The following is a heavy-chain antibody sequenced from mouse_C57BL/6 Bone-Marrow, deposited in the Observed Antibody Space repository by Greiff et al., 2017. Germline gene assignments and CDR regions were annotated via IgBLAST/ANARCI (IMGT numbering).Heavy chain of an antibody. CDR1: GYTFTDYY. D-gene: IGHD3-2*02. CDR2: INPYNGGT. J-gene: IGHJ4*01. Sequence: VHVKQSGPVLVKPGASVKMSCKASGYTFTDYYMNWVKQSHGKSLEWIGVINPYNGGTSYNQKFKGKATLTVDKSSSTAYMELNSLTSEDSAVYYCARWGQLRPPMDYWGQGTSVTVSS. V-gene: IGHV1-19*01. CDR3: ARWGQLRPPMDY.